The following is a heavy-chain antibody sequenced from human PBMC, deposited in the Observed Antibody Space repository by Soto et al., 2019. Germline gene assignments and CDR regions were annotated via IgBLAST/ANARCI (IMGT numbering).Heavy chain of an antibody. V-gene: IGHV1-69*13. J-gene: IGHJ4*02. CDR3: ASTNYYDSSGYYYVYYFDY. CDR1: GGTFSSYA. CDR2: IIPIFGTA. Sequence: SVKVSCKASGGTFSSYAISWVRQAPGQGLEWMGGIIPIFGTANYAQKFQGRVTITADESTSTAYMELSSLRSEDTAVYYCASTNYYDSSGYYYVYYFDYWDQGTLVTVSS. D-gene: IGHD3-22*01.